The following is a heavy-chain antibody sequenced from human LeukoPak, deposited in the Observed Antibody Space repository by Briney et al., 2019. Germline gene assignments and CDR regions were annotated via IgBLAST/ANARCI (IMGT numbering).Heavy chain of an antibody. CDR2: ISSSSSTI. CDR1: GFTFSTYN. V-gene: IGHV3-48*01. D-gene: IGHD3-10*01. CDR3: ARDYASDY. Sequence: GGSLRLSCAASGFTFSTYNMNWVRQAPGKGLEWVSYISSSSSTIYYADSVKGRFTISRDNAKNSLYLQMNSLRAEDTAIYYCARDYASDYWGQGTLVTVSS. J-gene: IGHJ4*02.